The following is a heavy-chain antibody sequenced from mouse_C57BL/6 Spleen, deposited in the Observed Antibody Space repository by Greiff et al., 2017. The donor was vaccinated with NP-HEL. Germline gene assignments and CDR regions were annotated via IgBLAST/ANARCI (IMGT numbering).Heavy chain of an antibody. CDR1: GYTFTSYW. CDR2: IDPYDSYT. Sequence: VQLQQPGAELVMPGASVKLSCKASGYTFTSYWMHWVKQRPGQGLEWIGEIDPYDSYTNYNQKFKGKSTLTVDKSSSTAYMQLSSLTSEDSAVYYCARWDYDRWYFDVWGTGTTVTVSS. V-gene: IGHV1-69*01. J-gene: IGHJ1*03. D-gene: IGHD2-4*01. CDR3: ARWDYDRWYFDV.